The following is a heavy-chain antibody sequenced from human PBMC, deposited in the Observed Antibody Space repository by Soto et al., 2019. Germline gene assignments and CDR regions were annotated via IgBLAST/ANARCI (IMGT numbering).Heavy chain of an antibody. V-gene: IGHV4-30-4*01. Sequence: PSETVSLTCTVSGGSISSGDNYWSWIRQPPGKGLEWIGYIYYSGSTHYNPSPTRRVTISVDTSKNQFSLKFGSVTPTHTAVYYCARDLGYWFDPWGQGTLVTVSS. CDR2: IYYSGST. J-gene: IGHJ5*02. CDR1: GGSISSGDNY. D-gene: IGHD3-10*01. CDR3: ARDLGYWFDP.